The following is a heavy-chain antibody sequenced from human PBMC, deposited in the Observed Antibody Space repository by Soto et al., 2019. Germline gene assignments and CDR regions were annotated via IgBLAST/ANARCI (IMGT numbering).Heavy chain of an antibody. D-gene: IGHD2-15*01. CDR2: IYRSGST. V-gene: IGHV4-30-2*01. CDR3: ASSGVGYGYDAFDI. Sequence: PSETLSLTCAVSGGSISSGGYSWSWIRQPPGKGLEWIGYIYRSGSTYYNPSLKSRVTISVDRSKNQFSLKLSSVTAADTAVYYCASSGVGYGYDAFDIWGQGTRVTVSS. CDR1: GGSISSGGYS. J-gene: IGHJ3*02.